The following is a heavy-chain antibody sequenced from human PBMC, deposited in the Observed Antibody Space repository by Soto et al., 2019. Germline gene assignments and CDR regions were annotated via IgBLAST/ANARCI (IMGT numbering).Heavy chain of an antibody. Sequence: SVKVSCKTSGFTFSSSAVHWVRQARGHRLQWIGWIDVGSANANYAQMLQERVTISRDMSTSTAYMELSSLRPEDTAVYYCASHRVCGTSCYAVGGSQGDPYYYYGMDVWGQGTTVTVSS. V-gene: IGHV1-58*01. CDR2: IDVGSANA. J-gene: IGHJ6*02. D-gene: IGHD2-2*01. CDR3: ASHRVCGTSCYAVGGSQGDPYYYYGMDV. CDR1: GFTFSSSA.